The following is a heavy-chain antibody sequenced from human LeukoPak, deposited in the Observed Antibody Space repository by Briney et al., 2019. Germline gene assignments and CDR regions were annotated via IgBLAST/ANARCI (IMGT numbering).Heavy chain of an antibody. CDR1: GYTFTSFG. CDR3: ARDQGKVGATDY. Sequence: ASVKDSCKASGYTFTSFGISWVRQAPGQGLEWMGWISAYNGNTNYAQKLQGRVTMTTDTSTSTAYMELRSLRSDDTAVYYCARDQGKVGATDYWGQGTLVTVSS. CDR2: ISAYNGNT. V-gene: IGHV1-18*01. J-gene: IGHJ4*02. D-gene: IGHD1-26*01.